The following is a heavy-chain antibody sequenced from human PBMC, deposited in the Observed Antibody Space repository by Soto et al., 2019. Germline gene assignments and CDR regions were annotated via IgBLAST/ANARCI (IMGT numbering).Heavy chain of an antibody. CDR1: GFTFSSYA. D-gene: IGHD3-10*01. CDR2: ISGSGFST. Sequence: PGGSLRLSCAASGFTFSSYAMTWVRQAPGKGLEWVSGISGSGFSTHYADSVKGRFTISRDNAKNSLYLQMNSLRDEDTAVYYCARDAGSWGYWGQGTLVTVSS. V-gene: IGHV3-23*01. CDR3: ARDAGSWGY. J-gene: IGHJ4*02.